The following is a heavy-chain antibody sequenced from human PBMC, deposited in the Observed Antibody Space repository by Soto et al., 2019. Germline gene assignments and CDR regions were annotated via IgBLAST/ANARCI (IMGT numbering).Heavy chain of an antibody. V-gene: IGHV1-3*05. J-gene: IGHJ4*02. Sequence: QVQLVQSGAEEKKPGASVKVSCKASGYTFSSYAMDWVRQAPGQRLEWMGWINAGNGNTKYSQKFQGRVTITRDTPTSKAYMERRSLRSEDTAVYYCARGGPPIDYWGQGTLVTVSS. CDR1: GYTFSSYA. D-gene: IGHD3-10*01. CDR2: INAGNGNT. CDR3: ARGGPPIDY.